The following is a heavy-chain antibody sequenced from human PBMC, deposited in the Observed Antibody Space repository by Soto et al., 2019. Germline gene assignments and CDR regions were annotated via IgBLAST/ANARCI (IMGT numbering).Heavy chain of an antibody. D-gene: IGHD3-10*01. V-gene: IGHV6-1*01. J-gene: IGHJ4*02. CDR1: GDSVSSNSAA. Sequence: PSQTLSLTCAISGDSVSSNSAAWNWIRQSPSRGLEWLGRTYYRSKWYNDYAVSVKSRITINPDTSKNQFSLQLNSVTPEDTAVYYCARDTVWFGELLFHFDYWGQGTLVTAPQ. CDR3: ARDTVWFGELLFHFDY. CDR2: TYYRSKWYN.